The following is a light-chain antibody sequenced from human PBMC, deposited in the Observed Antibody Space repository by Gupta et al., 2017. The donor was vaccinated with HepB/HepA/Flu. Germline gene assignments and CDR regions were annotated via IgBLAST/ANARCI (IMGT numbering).Light chain of an antibody. V-gene: IGLV3-25*03. J-gene: IGLJ2*01. Sequence: CSGDALPKQYAYWFQQKPGQAPVLVIYKDSERPSGIPERFSGSSSGTTVTLTISGVQAEDEADYYCQSADSSGTYVVFGGGTKLTVL. CDR2: KDS. CDR3: QSADSSGTYVV. CDR1: ALPKQY.